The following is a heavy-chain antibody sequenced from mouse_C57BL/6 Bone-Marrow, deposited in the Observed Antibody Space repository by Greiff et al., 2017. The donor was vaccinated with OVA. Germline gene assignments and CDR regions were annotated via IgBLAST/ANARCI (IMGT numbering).Heavy chain of an antibody. D-gene: IGHD1-1*01. J-gene: IGHJ2*01. CDR1: GYTFTSYW. CDR2: IHPNSGST. Sequence: QVQLKESGAELVKPGASVKLSCKASGYTFTSYWMHWVKQRPGQGLEWIGMIHPNSGSTNYNEKFKSKATLTVDKSSSTAYMQLSSLTSEDSAVYYCAITTVVAPFDYWGQGTTLTVSS. V-gene: IGHV1-64*01. CDR3: AITTVVAPFDY.